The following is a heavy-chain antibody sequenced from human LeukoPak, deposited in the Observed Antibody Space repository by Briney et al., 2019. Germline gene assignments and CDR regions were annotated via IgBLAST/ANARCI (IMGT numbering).Heavy chain of an antibody. J-gene: IGHJ6*03. V-gene: IGHV3-48*03. CDR1: GFTFSSYE. Sequence: GGSLRLSCAASGFTFSSYEMNWVRQAPGKGLEWVSYISSSGSTIYYADSVKGRFTISRDNAKNSLYLQMNSLRAEDTAVYYCARDRVGIVGTYYYYYMDVWGKGTTVTISS. D-gene: IGHD2/OR15-2a*01. CDR3: ARDRVGIVGTYYYYYMDV. CDR2: ISSSGSTI.